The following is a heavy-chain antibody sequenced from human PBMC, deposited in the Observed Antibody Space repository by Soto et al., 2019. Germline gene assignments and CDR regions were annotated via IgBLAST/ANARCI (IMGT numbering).Heavy chain of an antibody. V-gene: IGHV3-23*01. D-gene: IGHD1-26*01. CDR1: GFSFTSYA. J-gene: IGHJ4*02. Sequence: EVQLLESGGGLVQPGGGSLTLSCAASGFSFTSYAMTWVRQSPGKGLEWVSGISGSGSRTYYADSVKGRLTISRDNSKNMLYLRMYSLRGEDTAVYYCARWDGELDHWGQGSLVTVSS. CDR2: ISGSGSRT. CDR3: ARWDGELDH.